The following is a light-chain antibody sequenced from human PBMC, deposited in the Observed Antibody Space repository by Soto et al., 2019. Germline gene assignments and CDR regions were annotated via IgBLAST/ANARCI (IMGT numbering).Light chain of an antibody. V-gene: IGLV8-61*01. CDR3: VVYMGSGFWV. J-gene: IGLJ3*02. CDR1: SDSVSTSYY. CDR2: STN. Sequence: QTVVTQEPSFSVSPGGTVTLTCGLTSDSVSTSYYASWYQQTPGQTPRMLIYSTNTRSSGVPDRFSGSILGNKAALTITGAQADDESDYYCVVYMGSGFWVFGGGTKLTVL.